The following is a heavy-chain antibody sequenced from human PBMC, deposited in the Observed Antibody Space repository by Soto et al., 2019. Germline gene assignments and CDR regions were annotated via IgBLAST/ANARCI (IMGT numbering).Heavy chain of an antibody. D-gene: IGHD1-1*01. CDR2: ISFDGSTQ. J-gene: IGHJ3*02. Sequence: QVQLVESGGGVVQPGRSLRLSCAASRFTLSSNGMHWVRQAPGKGLEWVAFISFDGSTQYYADSVKGRFAISRDTSKNTRYLQMNSLRAEDTAVYCCATEYVTTSAFDIWGQGTTITVSS. V-gene: IGHV3-30*03. CDR1: RFTLSSNG. CDR3: ATEYVTTSAFDI.